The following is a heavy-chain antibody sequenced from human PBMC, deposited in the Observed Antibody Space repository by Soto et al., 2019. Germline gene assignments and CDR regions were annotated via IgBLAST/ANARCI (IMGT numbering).Heavy chain of an antibody. CDR1: GLSLSTDGMC. CDR3: ARSNIAAPWRGGFDS. Sequence: SGPTLVNPAQPLTLTCIFSGLSLSTDGMCVHWIRQPPGKALEWLARIDWDDDKYYNTSLKTRLTVSKDTSKNQVVLTMTNMDTVDTATYYCARSNIAAPWRGGFDSWGQGTLVTVSS. V-gene: IGHV2-70*11. J-gene: IGHJ4*02. D-gene: IGHD6-6*01. CDR2: IDWDDDK.